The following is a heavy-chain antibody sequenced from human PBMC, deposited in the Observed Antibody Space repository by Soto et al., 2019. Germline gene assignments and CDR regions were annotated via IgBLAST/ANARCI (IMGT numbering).Heavy chain of an antibody. CDR2: IYPGYSDI. CDR3: ARPPGSGTLFAN. Sequence: GESLKISCQGSGYTFADSWIGWVRQVPGRGLEWVGIIYPGYSDIRYRPSFQGRVTISADKSVNTAYLQWSSLRASDTAIYYCARPPGSGTLFANWGQGTPVTVSS. V-gene: IGHV5-51*01. J-gene: IGHJ4*02. D-gene: IGHD2-15*01. CDR1: GYTFADSW.